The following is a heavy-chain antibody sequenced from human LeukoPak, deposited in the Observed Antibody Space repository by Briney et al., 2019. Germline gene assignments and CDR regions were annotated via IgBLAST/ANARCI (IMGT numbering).Heavy chain of an antibody. CDR2: ISSSGSTI. J-gene: IGHJ4*02. CDR1: GFTFSSYE. Sequence: GGSLRLSCAASGFTFSSYEMNWVRQAPGKGLEWVSYISSSGSTIYYADSVKGRFTISRDNAKNSLYLQMSSLRAEDTALYYCARDRGADSGWVFDYWGQGTLVTVSS. V-gene: IGHV3-48*03. D-gene: IGHD6-19*01. CDR3: ARDRGADSGWVFDY.